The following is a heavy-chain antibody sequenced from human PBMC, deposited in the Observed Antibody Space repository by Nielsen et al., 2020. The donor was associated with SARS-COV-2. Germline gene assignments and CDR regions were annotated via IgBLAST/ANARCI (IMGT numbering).Heavy chain of an antibody. J-gene: IGHJ3*02. D-gene: IGHD4-17*01. CDR2: IHDSGSS. V-gene: IGHV4-59*01. CDR3: ARDYFGDYLDGFDI. CDR1: GGSISRYY. Sequence: SETLSLTYTVTGGSISRYYWTWIRQPPGKGLEWIGYIHDSGSSQYSPSLKSRVTISLDTSNNQFSLELTSVTAADTAIYYCARDYFGDYLDGFDIWGQGTMVTVSS.